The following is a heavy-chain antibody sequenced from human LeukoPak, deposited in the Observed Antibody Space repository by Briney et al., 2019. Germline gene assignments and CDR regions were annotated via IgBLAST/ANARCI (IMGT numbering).Heavy chain of an antibody. D-gene: IGHD6-6*01. V-gene: IGHV4-39*07. CDR3: ARLARPRYFDY. CDR1: GGSISSSSYY. CDR2: IYHSGST. J-gene: IGHJ4*02. Sequence: PSETLSLTCTVSGGSISSSSYYWGWIRQPPGKGLEWIGSIYHSGSTYYNPSLKSRVTISVDTSKNQFSLKLSSVTAADTAVYYCARLARPRYFDYWGQGTLVTVSS.